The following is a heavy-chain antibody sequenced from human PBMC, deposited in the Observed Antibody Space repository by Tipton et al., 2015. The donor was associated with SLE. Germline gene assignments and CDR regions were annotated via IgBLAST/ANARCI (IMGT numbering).Heavy chain of an antibody. Sequence: SLRLSCAASGFTFDDCGMSWVRQAPGKGLEWVSGINWNGGSTGYADSVKGRFTISRDNAKNSLYLQMNSLRAEDTALYHCARVNCTNGVCYTGNAFDIWGQGTMVTVSS. V-gene: IGHV3-20*01. J-gene: IGHJ3*02. CDR2: INWNGGST. CDR3: ARVNCTNGVCYTGNAFDI. CDR1: GFTFDDCG. D-gene: IGHD2-8*01.